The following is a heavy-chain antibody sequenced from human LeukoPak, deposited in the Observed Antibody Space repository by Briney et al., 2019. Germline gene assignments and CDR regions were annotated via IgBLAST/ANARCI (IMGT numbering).Heavy chain of an antibody. CDR1: VYTFTSYY. V-gene: IGHV1-46*01. J-gene: IGHJ4*02. CDR2: LNPSGGST. D-gene: IGHD3-22*01. CDR3: ASGPMGYYYDSSGSDY. Sequence: ASVTVSCTASVYTFTSYYMHWVRQAPGQGLEWMGILNPSGGSTSYAQKFQGRVTMTRDTSTSTVYMELSSLRSEDTAVYYCASGPMGYYYDSSGSDYWGQGTLVTVSS.